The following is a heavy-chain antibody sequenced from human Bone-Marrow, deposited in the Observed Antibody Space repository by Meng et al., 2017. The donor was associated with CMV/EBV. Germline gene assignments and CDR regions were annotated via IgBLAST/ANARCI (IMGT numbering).Heavy chain of an antibody. J-gene: IGHJ6*02. CDR2: ISSSSSYI. D-gene: IGHD5-18*01. Sequence: GGSLRLSCAASGFTFSSYSMNWVRQAPGKGLEWVSSISSSSSYIYYADSVKGRFTISRDNAKNSLYLQMNSLRAEDTAVYYCARDHTVDTAMGDYYYYGMDVWGQGTTVTVSS. CDR3: ARDHTVDTAMGDYYYYGMDV. V-gene: IGHV3-21*01. CDR1: GFTFSSYS.